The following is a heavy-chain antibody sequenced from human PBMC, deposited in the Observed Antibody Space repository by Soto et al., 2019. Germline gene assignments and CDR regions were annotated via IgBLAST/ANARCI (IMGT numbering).Heavy chain of an antibody. J-gene: IGHJ4*02. Sequence: QVQLVQYGAEVKKPGASVKVSCKASGYTFTSYGISWVRQAPGQGLEWMGWISAYNGNTNYAQKLQGGVTMTTDTSTSTAYMELRSLRSDDTAVYYCAIRPTYSSSVEFDYWGQGTLVTVSS. D-gene: IGHD6-6*01. V-gene: IGHV1-18*04. CDR3: AIRPTYSSSVEFDY. CDR1: GYTFTSYG. CDR2: ISAYNGNT.